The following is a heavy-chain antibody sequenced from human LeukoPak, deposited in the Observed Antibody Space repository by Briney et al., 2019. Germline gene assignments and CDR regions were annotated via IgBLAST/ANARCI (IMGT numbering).Heavy chain of an antibody. CDR1: GNSISSGYY. J-gene: IGHJ4*02. V-gene: IGHV4-38-2*02. D-gene: IGHD6-13*01. CDR2: MYHSGST. CDR3: ARVGIAAAGIE. Sequence: SETLSLTCTVSGNSISSGYYWGWIRQPPGKGLEWIGSMYHSGSTYYNASLKSRVTISVDTSKNQISLKLSSVTAADTAVYYCARVGIAAAGIEWGQGTLVTVSS.